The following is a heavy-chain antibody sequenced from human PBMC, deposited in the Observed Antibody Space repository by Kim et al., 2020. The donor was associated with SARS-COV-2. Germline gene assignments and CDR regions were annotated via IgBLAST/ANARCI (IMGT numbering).Heavy chain of an antibody. CDR1: GGSISSYY. V-gene: IGHV4-59*01. Sequence: SETLSLTCTVSGGSISSYYWSWIRQPPGKGLEWIGYIYYSGSTNYNPSLKSRVTISVDTSKNQFSLKLSSVTAADTAVYYCAREGIAAPYYFDYWGQGTLVTVSS. CDR3: AREGIAAPYYFDY. D-gene: IGHD6-13*01. CDR2: IYYSGST. J-gene: IGHJ4*02.